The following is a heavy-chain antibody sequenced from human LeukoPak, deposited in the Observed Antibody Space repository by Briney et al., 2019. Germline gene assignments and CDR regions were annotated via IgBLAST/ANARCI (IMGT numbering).Heavy chain of an antibody. J-gene: IGHJ4*02. D-gene: IGHD5-18*01. CDR1: GFTFSSYW. Sequence: GGSLRLSCAASGFTFSSYWMTWVRQAPGKGLEWVANINQDGSLKYYVDSVKGRFTISRDNAKNSLYLQMNSLRAEDTAFYYCARDLRTGYTYGYPLDYWGQGTLVTVSS. CDR3: ARDLRTGYTYGYPLDY. V-gene: IGHV3-7*01. CDR2: INQDGSLK.